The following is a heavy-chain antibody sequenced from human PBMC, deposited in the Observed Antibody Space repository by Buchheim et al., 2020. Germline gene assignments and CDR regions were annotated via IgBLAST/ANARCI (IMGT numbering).Heavy chain of an antibody. CDR3: ADNYYDSSVPGE. V-gene: IGHV3-30*03. D-gene: IGHD3-22*01. CDR1: GFTFSSYG. J-gene: IGHJ4*02. CDR2: ISYDGSNK. Sequence: QVQLVESGGGVVQPGRSLRLSCAASGFTFSSYGMHWVRQAPGKGLEWVAVISYDGSNKYYADSVKGRFTISRDNSQNTLYLQMNSLRAEDTAVYYCADNYYDSSVPGEWGQGTL.